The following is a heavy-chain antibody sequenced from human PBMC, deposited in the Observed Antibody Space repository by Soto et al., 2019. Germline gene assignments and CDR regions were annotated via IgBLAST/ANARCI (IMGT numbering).Heavy chain of an antibody. J-gene: IGHJ4*02. Sequence: PVGLHSLCCTVSGVKFINHGINWVSKAPGKGLEWVSSLSKSGYTYYSDSVKGRFTISRDNAKNSVSLQMNSLRVEDTAVYYCAREDSIIIPAVSDFWGQGTLVSVSS. CDR2: LSKSGYT. D-gene: IGHD3-22*01. V-gene: IGHV3-21*01. CDR1: GVKFINHG. CDR3: AREDSIIIPAVSDF.